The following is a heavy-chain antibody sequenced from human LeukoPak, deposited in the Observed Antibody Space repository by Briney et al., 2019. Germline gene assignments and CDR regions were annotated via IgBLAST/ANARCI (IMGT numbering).Heavy chain of an antibody. CDR1: GGTFSSYA. V-gene: IGHV1-69*13. CDR3: ANWGSYRYSFDN. Sequence: SVKVSCKASGGTFSSYAISWVREAPGQGLEWMGGIIPIFGTANYAQKFQGRVTITADESTSTAYMELSSLRSEDTAGEYCANWGSYRYSFDNWGQGTLVTVSS. CDR2: IIPIFGTA. J-gene: IGHJ4*02. D-gene: IGHD3-16*02.